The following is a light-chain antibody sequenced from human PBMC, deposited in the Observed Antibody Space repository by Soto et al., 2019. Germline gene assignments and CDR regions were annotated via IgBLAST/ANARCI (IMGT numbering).Light chain of an antibody. CDR1: QSISSW. V-gene: IGKV1-5*03. Sequence: DIQMTQSPSTLSASVGDRVTITCRASQSISSWLAWYQQKPGKAPNLLIYKASSLESGVPSRFSGSGAGTEFTLTVRSLQPDDVATYYCQQYDCYPLTFGGGTKVEIK. CDR2: KAS. J-gene: IGKJ4*01. CDR3: QQYDCYPLT.